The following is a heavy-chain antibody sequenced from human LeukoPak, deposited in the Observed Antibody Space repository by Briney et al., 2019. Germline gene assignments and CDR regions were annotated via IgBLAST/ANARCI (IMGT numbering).Heavy chain of an antibody. CDR2: FSGSGGTT. CDR1: GFTFSSYA. V-gene: IGHV3-23*01. J-gene: IGHJ6*03. D-gene: IGHD2-8*01. CDR3: ANGNRCTSPNCLGYYYFYMDV. Sequence: GRSLRLSCAASGFTFSSYAMNWVRHAPGRGREWVSGFSGSGGTTYYADSVKGRFTISRDNSKNTLYLQMNSLRAEDTAVYYCANGNRCTSPNCLGYYYFYMDVWGKGTTVTVSS.